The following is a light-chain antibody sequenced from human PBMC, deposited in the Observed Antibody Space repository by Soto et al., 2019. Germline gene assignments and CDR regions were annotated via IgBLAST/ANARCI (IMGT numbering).Light chain of an antibody. CDR3: QQCSYWPRVT. CDR1: QSVRSY. J-gene: IGKJ4*01. V-gene: IGKV3-11*01. CDR2: AAS. Sequence: EIVLTQSPATLSLSPGERATLSCRASQSVRSYLAWYQQKPGQAPRLLIYAASTRATGLPGRFSGGGSGSDCAPTISSLEPEDSAVSYCQQCSYWPRVTYGGGTKLEIK.